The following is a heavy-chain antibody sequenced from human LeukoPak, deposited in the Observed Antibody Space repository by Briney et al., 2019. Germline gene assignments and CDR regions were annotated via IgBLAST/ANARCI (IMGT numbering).Heavy chain of an antibody. D-gene: IGHD2-21*01. Sequence: ASVKVSCKASGYTFTGYYMHWVRPAPGQGLEWMGWINPNSGGTNYAQKFQGRVTMTRDTSISTAYMELSRLRSDDTAVYYCARSSFSLAYCGGDCYWGGYFDYWGQGTLVTVSS. CDR2: INPNSGGT. CDR3: ARSSFSLAYCGGDCYWGGYFDY. CDR1: GYTFTGYY. V-gene: IGHV1-2*02. J-gene: IGHJ4*02.